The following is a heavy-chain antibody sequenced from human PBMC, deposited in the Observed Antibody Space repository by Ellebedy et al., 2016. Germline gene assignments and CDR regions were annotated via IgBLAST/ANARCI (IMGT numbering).Heavy chain of an antibody. CDR1: GFTFSNAW. J-gene: IGHJ4*03. Sequence: GGSLRLSCAASGFTFSNAWMNWVRQAPGKGLEWVGSIKSKTDGGAADYAAPVKGRFTISRDDSKNTLYLQMNSLKTEDTAVYCCTTVYRYNYDSVWGQGILVTVSS. V-gene: IGHV3-15*01. CDR3: TTVYRYNYDSV. D-gene: IGHD5-18*01. CDR2: IKSKTDGGAA.